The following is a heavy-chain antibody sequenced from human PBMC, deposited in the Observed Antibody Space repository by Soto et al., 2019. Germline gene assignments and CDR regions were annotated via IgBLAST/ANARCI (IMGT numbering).Heavy chain of an antibody. CDR2: IYYSGST. D-gene: IGHD6-13*01. CDR3: ARDHYGAAAGTPWFDP. CDR1: GGNIRSGGYY. V-gene: IGHV4-31*03. J-gene: IGHJ5*02. Sequence: SETKSLTSTVSGGNIRSGGYYWSCNRQHPGKGLEWIGYIYYSGSTYYNPSLKSRVTISVDTSKNQFSLKLSSVTAADTAVYYCARDHYGAAAGTPWFDPLGQGTLVTVSS.